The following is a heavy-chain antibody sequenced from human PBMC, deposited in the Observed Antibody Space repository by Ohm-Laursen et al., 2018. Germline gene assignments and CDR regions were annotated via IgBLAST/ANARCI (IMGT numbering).Heavy chain of an antibody. V-gene: IGHV3-64*01. J-gene: IGHJ6*02. CDR1: GFTFSSYA. CDR2: ISSNGGST. CDR3: AKDRGSGLYYYYGMDV. Sequence: SLRLSRAASGFTFSSYAMHWVRQAPGKGLEYVSAISSNGGSTYYANSVKGRFTISRDNSKNTLYLQMNSLRAEDTAVYYCAKDRGSGLYYYYGMDVWGQGTTVTVSS. D-gene: IGHD6-19*01.